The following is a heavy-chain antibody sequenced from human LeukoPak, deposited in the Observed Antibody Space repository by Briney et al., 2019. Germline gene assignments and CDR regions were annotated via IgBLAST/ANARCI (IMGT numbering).Heavy chain of an antibody. CDR3: ARGRMVYAIYPQYYYGMDV. CDR2: INPNSGGT. V-gene: IGHV1-2*04. D-gene: IGHD2-8*01. CDR1: GYTFTGYY. J-gene: IGHJ6*02. Sequence: ASVKVSCKASGYTFTGYYMHWVRQAPGQGLEWMGWINPNSGGTNYAQKFQGWVTMTRDTSISTAYMELSRLRSDDTAVYYCARGRMVYAIYPQYYYGMDVWGQGTTVTVSS.